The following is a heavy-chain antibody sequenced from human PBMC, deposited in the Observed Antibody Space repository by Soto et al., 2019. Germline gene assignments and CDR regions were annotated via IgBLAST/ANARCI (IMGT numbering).Heavy chain of an antibody. Sequence: SETLSLTCTVSGGSVTSDEDYWTWIRQSPGKGLEWIGYISNSGSTGYNPSLKTRLSMSVDRSKNQFTLRLTSVTAADTAVYYCARLVISPQYFFDYWGQGTLVTVSS. V-gene: IGHV4-30-4*01. CDR3: ARLVISPQYFFDY. D-gene: IGHD2-21*01. CDR1: GGSVTSDEDY. J-gene: IGHJ4*02. CDR2: ISNSGST.